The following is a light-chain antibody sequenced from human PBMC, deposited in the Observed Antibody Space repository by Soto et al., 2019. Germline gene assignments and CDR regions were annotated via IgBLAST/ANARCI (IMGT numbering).Light chain of an antibody. CDR3: QQYGSLIT. J-gene: IGKJ4*01. Sequence: EIVLTQSPGTLSLSPGERATLSCRASQSVSSSYLAWYQRKPGQAPRLLIHGASTRAAGISDRFSGSGSGTDFTLTISRLEPEDFAVYYCQQYGSLITFGGGTKVEIK. CDR1: QSVSSSY. V-gene: IGKV3-20*01. CDR2: GAS.